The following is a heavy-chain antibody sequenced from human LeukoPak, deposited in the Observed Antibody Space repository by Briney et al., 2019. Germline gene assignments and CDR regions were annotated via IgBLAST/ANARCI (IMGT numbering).Heavy chain of an antibody. J-gene: IGHJ4*02. Sequence: SETLSLTCTVSGGSISSYYWSWIRQPPGKGLEWIGYIYYSGSTNYDPSLKSRVTISVDTSKNQFSLKLSSVTAADTAVYYCAREIGRNYYFDYWGQGTLVTVSS. D-gene: IGHD3-10*01. CDR3: AREIGRNYYFDY. V-gene: IGHV4-59*01. CDR1: GGSISSYY. CDR2: IYYSGST.